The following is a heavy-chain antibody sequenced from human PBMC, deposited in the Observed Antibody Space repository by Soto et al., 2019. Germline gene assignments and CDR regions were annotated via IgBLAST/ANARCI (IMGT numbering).Heavy chain of an antibody. CDR3: AEDLTSGSYSYFDY. D-gene: IGHD1-26*01. V-gene: IGHV3-30*02. Sequence: VKGRFTISRDNSKNTLYLQMNSLRAEDTAVFYCAEDLTSGSYSYFDYWGQGALVTVSS. J-gene: IGHJ4*02.